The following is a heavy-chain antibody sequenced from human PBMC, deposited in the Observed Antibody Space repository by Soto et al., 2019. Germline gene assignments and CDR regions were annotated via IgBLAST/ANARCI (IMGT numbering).Heavy chain of an antibody. CDR2: IVVGSGNT. J-gene: IGHJ5*02. V-gene: IGHV1-58*01. D-gene: IGHD5-12*01. Sequence: SVKVSCKASGFTFTSSAVQWVRQARGQRLEWIGWIVVGSGNTNYAQKFQERVTISVDTPKNQFSLKLTSVTAADTAVYYCARGVATIGPWGQGTLVTVSS. CDR3: ARGVATIGP. CDR1: GFTFTSSA.